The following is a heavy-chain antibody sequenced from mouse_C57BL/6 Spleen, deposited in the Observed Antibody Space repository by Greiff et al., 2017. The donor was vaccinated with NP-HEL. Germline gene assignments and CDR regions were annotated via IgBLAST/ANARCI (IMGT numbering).Heavy chain of an antibody. V-gene: IGHV1-61*01. D-gene: IGHD1-1*01. J-gene: IGHJ4*01. CDR1: GYTFTSYW. Sequence: QVQLQQPGAELVRPGSSVKLSCKASGYTFTSYWMDWVKQRPGQGLEWIGNIYPSDRETHYHQKFKDKATLTVDTSSSTAYMQLSRLTSEDSAVYDDASEYGSSYDAMDYWGQGTSVTVSS. CDR2: IYPSDRET. CDR3: ASEYGSSYDAMDY.